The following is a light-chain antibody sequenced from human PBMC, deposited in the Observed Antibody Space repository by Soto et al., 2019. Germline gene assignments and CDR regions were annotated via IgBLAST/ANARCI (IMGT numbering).Light chain of an antibody. Sequence: DIQMTQSPSTLSSSVGDRVTITCRASQSISTGLAWYQQKPGKAPNLLIYDASTLESGVPSRFSGSGSGTEFTLIISGLRPEDFGTYYCLQYNSYPRTFGQGTKVDIK. CDR2: DAS. J-gene: IGKJ1*01. CDR3: LQYNSYPRT. V-gene: IGKV1-5*01. CDR1: QSISTG.